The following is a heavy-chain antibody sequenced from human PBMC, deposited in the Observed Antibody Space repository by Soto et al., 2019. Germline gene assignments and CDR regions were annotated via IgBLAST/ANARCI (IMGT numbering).Heavy chain of an antibody. D-gene: IGHD6-6*01. V-gene: IGHV3-7*01. J-gene: IGHJ6*03. CDR1: GFTFSSYW. CDR2: IKQGGSEK. Sequence: PGGSLRLSCAASGFTFSSYWMSWVRQAPGKGLEWVANIKQGGSEKYYVDSVKGRFTTSIDSAENSLYLQMNSLRAEDTSVYYCARVLINKQLENNYYYYYMDVWGKGTTVTVSS. CDR3: ARVLINKQLENNYYYYYMDV.